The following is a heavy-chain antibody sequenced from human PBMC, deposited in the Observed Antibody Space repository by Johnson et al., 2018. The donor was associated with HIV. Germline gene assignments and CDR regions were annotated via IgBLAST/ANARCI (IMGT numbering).Heavy chain of an antibody. CDR2: INSDGSST. D-gene: IGHD4-23*01. CDR3: ARERGYFGNPAFDI. CDR1: GFTFSSYW. V-gene: IGHV3-74*01. J-gene: IGHJ3*02. Sequence: VQLVESGGGLVQPGGSLRLSCAASGFTFSSYWMHWVRQAPGKGLVWVSRINSDGSSTSYADSVKGRFTISRDNAKNTLYLQMNSLRTEDTAMYYCARERGYFGNPAFDIWGQGTMVTVSS.